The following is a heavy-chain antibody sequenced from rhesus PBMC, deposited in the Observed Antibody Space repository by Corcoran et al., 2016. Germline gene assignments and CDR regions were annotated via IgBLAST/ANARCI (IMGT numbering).Heavy chain of an antibody. V-gene: IGHV4-93*02. J-gene: IGHJ3*01. CDR2: IYGSGGST. CDR3: ASKFWSGYYRGAFDF. CDR1: GGSISSSYW. Sequence: QVQLQESGPGVVKPSETLSLTCAVSGGSISSSYWWSWIRQSPGKGLEWIGGIYGSGGSTEYNPSLKSRVTISIDTSKNQFSLKLSSVTAADTAVYYCASKFWSGYYRGAFDFWGQGLRVTVSS. D-gene: IGHD3-3*01.